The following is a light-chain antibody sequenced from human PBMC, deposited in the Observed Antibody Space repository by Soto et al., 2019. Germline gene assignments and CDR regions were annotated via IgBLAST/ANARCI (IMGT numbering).Light chain of an antibody. CDR3: QQSYTTPFT. Sequence: DIPMTQSPSSLSASVGDRVTITCRASQSIRSYLNWYQQKPAKAPELLIYEATSLQSGVPSRFSGSGSGTDFTLTISSLQPEDFATYYCQQSYTTPFTFGPGTKVDIK. J-gene: IGKJ3*01. CDR1: QSIRSY. V-gene: IGKV1-39*01. CDR2: EAT.